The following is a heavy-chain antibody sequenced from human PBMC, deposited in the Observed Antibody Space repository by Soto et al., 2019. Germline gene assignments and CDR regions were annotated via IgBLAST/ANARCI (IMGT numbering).Heavy chain of an antibody. CDR1: GFTFSSYA. CDR3: AIALSPGIGDSGSFTGNYYHGIDV. J-gene: IGHJ6*02. D-gene: IGHD1-26*01. V-gene: IGHV3-30-3*01. CDR2: VSYDGSNK. Sequence: GGSLRLSCAASGFTFSSYAIHWVRQAPVQGPAWGDGVSYDGSNKYYADSVKGRFTISGDNANNTLYLQMNSLTAYNTAVYYCAIALSPGIGDSGSFTGNYYHGIDVWGQGSRDTVSS.